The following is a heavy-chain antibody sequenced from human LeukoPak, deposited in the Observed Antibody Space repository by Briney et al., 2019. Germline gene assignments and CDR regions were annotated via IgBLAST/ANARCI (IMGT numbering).Heavy chain of an antibody. CDR1: GGTFSSYA. CDR2: IIPILGIA. J-gene: IGHJ3*02. CDR3: ASPIVVVPAANDAFDI. V-gene: IGHV1-69*04. Sequence: ASVKVSCKASGGTFSSYAISWVRQAPGQGLEWMGRIIPILGIANYAQKFQGRVTITADKSTSTAYMELSSLRSEDTAVYYCASPIVVVPAANDAFDIWGQGTMVTVSS. D-gene: IGHD2-2*01.